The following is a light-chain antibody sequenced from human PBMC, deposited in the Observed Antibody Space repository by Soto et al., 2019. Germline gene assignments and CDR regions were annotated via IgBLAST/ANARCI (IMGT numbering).Light chain of an antibody. CDR3: HQFGDSPQT. V-gene: IGKV3-20*01. CDR1: QSVSRNY. J-gene: IGKJ1*01. CDR2: STS. Sequence: EIVLTQSPGTLSLSPGESATLSCRASQSVSRNYLAWYQQKPGQAPRLLIYSTSTRAAGIPDRFTGRGSGTHFTLAISRLEPEDFAVYYCHQFGDSPQTFGQGTTVEV.